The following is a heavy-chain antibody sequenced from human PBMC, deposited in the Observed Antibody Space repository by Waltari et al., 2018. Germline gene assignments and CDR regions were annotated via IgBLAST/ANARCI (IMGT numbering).Heavy chain of an antibody. CDR2: IYPGDSDT. D-gene: IGHD3-3*01. V-gene: IGHV5-51*01. J-gene: IGHJ4*02. Sequence: EVQLVQSGAEVKKPGESLKISCKGSGYSFTSYWIGWVRQMHGKGLGWMGIIYPGDSDTRYSPSFQGQVTISADKSISTAYLQWSSLKASDTAMYYCARLPVFWSGYYEYFDYWGQGTLVTVSS. CDR1: GYSFTSYW. CDR3: ARLPVFWSGYYEYFDY.